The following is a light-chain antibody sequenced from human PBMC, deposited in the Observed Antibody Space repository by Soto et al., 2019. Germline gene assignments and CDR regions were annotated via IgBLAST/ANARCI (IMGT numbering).Light chain of an antibody. CDR3: QQYGNSPRT. CDR2: GAS. V-gene: IGKV3-20*01. J-gene: IGKJ2*01. Sequence: EIVLTQSPGTLSLSPGERASLSCRASQSVSNSYLAWYQQKPGQAPRLLIYGASSRATGIPDRFSGSGSGTDFSLTISRLEPEDVAVYYCQQYGNSPRTFGQGTKLVIK. CDR1: QSVSNSY.